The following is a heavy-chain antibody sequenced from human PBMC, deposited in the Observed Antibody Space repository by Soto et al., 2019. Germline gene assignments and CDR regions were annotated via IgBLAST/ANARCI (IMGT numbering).Heavy chain of an antibody. Sequence: LSLTCAVFGGSISSGGYSWSWIRQPPGKGLEWIGYIYHSGSTYYNPSLKSRVTISVDRSKNQFSLKLSSVTAADTAVYYCARVSGAFDIWGQGTMVTVSS. D-gene: IGHD3-3*02. CDR1: GGSISSGGYS. J-gene: IGHJ3*02. CDR3: ARVSGAFDI. V-gene: IGHV4-30-2*01. CDR2: IYHSGST.